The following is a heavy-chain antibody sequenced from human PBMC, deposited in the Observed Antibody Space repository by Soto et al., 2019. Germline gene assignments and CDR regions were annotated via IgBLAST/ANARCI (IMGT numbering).Heavy chain of an antibody. Sequence: SETLSLTCTVSGGSISSDYWSWVRQPPGKALEWIGYSYYSGSTNYNPSLKSRVTISVDTSKNQFSLKLSSVTAADTAVYYCAREGLTYYYDSSGQAAFDIWGQGTMVT. CDR2: SYYSGST. V-gene: IGHV4-59*01. CDR3: AREGLTYYYDSSGQAAFDI. CDR1: GGSISSDY. D-gene: IGHD3-22*01. J-gene: IGHJ3*02.